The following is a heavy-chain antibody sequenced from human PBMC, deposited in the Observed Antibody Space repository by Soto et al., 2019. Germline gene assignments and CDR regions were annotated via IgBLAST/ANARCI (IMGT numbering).Heavy chain of an antibody. J-gene: IGHJ5*02. CDR2: IYYSGST. CDR3: ARATYYYDSSGYTNWFDP. D-gene: IGHD3-22*01. Sequence: PSETLSLTCTVSGGSISSGDYYWSWIRQPPGKGLEWIGYIYYSGSTYYNPSLKSRVTISVDTSKNQFSLKLSSVTAADTAVYYCARATYYYDSSGYTNWFDPWGQGTLVTVSS. CDR1: GGSISSGDYY. V-gene: IGHV4-30-4*01.